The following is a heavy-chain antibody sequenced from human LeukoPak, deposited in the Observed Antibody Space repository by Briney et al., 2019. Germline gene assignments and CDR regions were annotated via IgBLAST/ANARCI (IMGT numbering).Heavy chain of an antibody. D-gene: IGHD4/OR15-4a*01. Sequence: PSETLSLTCAVSADSMSSNNWWSWVRQPPGKGLEWIGEIYYSGSTYYNPSLKSRVTISVDTSKNQFSLKLSSVTAADTAVYYCASMVKQFSIGLYAFDIWGQGTMVTVSS. V-gene: IGHV4-4*02. J-gene: IGHJ3*02. CDR2: IYYSGST. CDR3: ASMVKQFSIGLYAFDI. CDR1: ADSMSSNNW.